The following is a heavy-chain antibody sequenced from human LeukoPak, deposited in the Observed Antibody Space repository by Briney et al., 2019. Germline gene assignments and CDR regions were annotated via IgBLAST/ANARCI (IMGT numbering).Heavy chain of an antibody. J-gene: IGHJ4*02. CDR3: ARSPRSYRYYFDY. CDR2: IIPIFGTA. CDR1: GGTFSSYA. Sequence: ASVKVSCKASGGTFSSYAISWVRQAPGQGLEWMGGIIPIFGTANYAQKFQGRVTITADESTSTAYMELSSLRSEDTAVYYCARSPRSYRYYFDYWGQGTLVTVSS. V-gene: IGHV1-69*13. D-gene: IGHD3-16*02.